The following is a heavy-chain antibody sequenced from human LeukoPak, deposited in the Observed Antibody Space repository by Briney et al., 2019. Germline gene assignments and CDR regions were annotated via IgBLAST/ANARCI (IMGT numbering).Heavy chain of an antibody. Sequence: PGGSLRLSCAASGFTFSSYGMNWVRQAPGKGLEWVSIIYSGGSTYYADSVKGRFTISRDNSKNTLYLQMNSLRAEDTAVYYCARDLGYCSGGSCYTFGGMDVWGQGTTVAVSS. D-gene: IGHD2-15*01. CDR1: GFTFSSYG. CDR3: ARDLGYCSGGSCYTFGGMDV. V-gene: IGHV3-53*01. J-gene: IGHJ6*02. CDR2: IYSGGST.